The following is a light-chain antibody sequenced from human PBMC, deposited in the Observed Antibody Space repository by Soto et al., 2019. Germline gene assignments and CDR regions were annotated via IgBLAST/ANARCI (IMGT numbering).Light chain of an antibody. Sequence: DSVMTQSPLSLPVTLGQPPSILCRSNRSLVASDGIAYFSWVQQRQGRSPRRLIYKVSNRDSGVPARFSGSGSGTDFALKISRVEAEDVGVYYCMQGTHWTITFGQGTRLEIK. V-gene: IGKV2-30*01. CDR1: RSLVASDGIAY. J-gene: IGKJ5*01. CDR3: MQGTHWTIT. CDR2: KVS.